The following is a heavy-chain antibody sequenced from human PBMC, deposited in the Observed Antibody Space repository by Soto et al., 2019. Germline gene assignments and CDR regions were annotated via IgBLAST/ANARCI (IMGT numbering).Heavy chain of an antibody. D-gene: IGHD3-3*01. Sequence: ASVKVSCKASGYTFTYYGISWVRQAPGQGLELMGWISGYNGNTNYAQKLQGRVTMTTDTSTSTAYMELRSLRSDDTAVYYCARALQTITIFGVVIIGEVDYWGQGTLVTVSS. V-gene: IGHV1-18*01. CDR3: ARALQTITIFGVVIIGEVDY. J-gene: IGHJ4*02. CDR1: GYTFTYYG. CDR2: ISGYNGNT.